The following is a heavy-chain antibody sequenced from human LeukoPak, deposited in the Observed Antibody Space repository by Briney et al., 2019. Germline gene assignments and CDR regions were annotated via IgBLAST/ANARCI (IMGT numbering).Heavy chain of an antibody. J-gene: IGHJ4*02. CDR2: ISYDGSNK. CDR1: GFIFSSYA. D-gene: IGHD4/OR15-4a*01. CDR3: ARRARAYSHPYDY. Sequence: GRSLRLSCAASGFIFSSYAMHWVRQAPGKGLEWVAVISYDGSNKYYADSVKGRFTISRDNSKNTLYLQMNSLRAEDTAVYYCARRARAYSHPYDYWGQGTLVTVSS. V-gene: IGHV3-30*04.